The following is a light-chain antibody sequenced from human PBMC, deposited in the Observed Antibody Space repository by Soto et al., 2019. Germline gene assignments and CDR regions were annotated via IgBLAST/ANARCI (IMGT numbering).Light chain of an antibody. CDR1: QSLVHSDGNTY. CDR2: EVY. V-gene: IGKV2-24*01. J-gene: IGKJ5*01. Sequence: DIVMAQTPLSSPVTLGQPASISCRSSQSLVHSDGNTYLSWLQQRPGQPQQLLIYEVYTQVSGVQDRFSGSGSGTDFTLEIRRVETDDVGIYYCLQSTQLPPTFGQGTRLEIK. CDR3: LQSTQLPPT.